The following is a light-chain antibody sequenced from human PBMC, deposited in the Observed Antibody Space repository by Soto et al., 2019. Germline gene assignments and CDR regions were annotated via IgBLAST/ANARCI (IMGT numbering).Light chain of an antibody. J-gene: IGLJ2*01. CDR1: SSDVGSDSP. Sequence: QSALTQPASVSVSPGQSITISCTGTSSDVGSDSPVSWYQQHPGKAPKLVIYENNKRPSGVSGRFSGSKSGNTASLTISGLQAEDEAEYYCCSFLSGNTVFGGGTKVTVL. CDR3: CSFLSGNTV. V-gene: IGLV2-23*01. CDR2: ENN.